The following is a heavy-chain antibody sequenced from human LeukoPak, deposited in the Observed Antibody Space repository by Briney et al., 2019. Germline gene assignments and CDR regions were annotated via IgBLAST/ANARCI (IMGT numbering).Heavy chain of an antibody. CDR1: GGSISSYY. CDR3: ARDHGDSSGWLTY. V-gene: IGHV4-59*01. D-gene: IGHD6-19*01. CDR2: IYYSGST. J-gene: IGHJ4*02. Sequence: SETLSLTCTVSGGSISSYYWSWIRQPPGKGLEWIGYIYYSGSTNYNPSLKSRVTISVDTSKNQFSLKLSSVTAADTAVYYCARDHGDSSGWLTYWGQGTLVTVSS.